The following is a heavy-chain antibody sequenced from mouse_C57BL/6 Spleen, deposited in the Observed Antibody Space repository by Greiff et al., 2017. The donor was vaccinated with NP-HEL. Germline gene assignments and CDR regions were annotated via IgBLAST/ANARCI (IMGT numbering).Heavy chain of an antibody. V-gene: IGHV1-50*01. J-gene: IGHJ2*01. Sequence: QVQLQQPGAELVKPGASVKLSCKASGYTFTSYWMQWVKPRPGQGLAWIGEIDPSDSYTNYNQKFKGKATLTVDTSSRTAYMQLSSLTSEDSAVYYGARRPSNFHFDYWGQGTTLTVSS. CDR2: IDPSDSYT. CDR1: GYTFTSYW. D-gene: IGHD2-5*01. CDR3: ARRPSNFHFDY.